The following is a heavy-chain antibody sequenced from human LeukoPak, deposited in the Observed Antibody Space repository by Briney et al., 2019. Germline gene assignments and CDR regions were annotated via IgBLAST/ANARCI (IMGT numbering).Heavy chain of an antibody. J-gene: IGHJ4*02. Sequence: PSETLSLTCAVYGGSFSSYYWSWIRQPPGKGLEWIGYIYYSGSTNYNPSLKSRVTISVDTSKNQLSLKLSSVTAADTAVYYCARVGTYGSGSYLSWLDYWGQGTLVTVSS. D-gene: IGHD3-10*01. CDR1: GGSFSSYY. CDR3: ARVGTYGSGSYLSWLDY. V-gene: IGHV4-59*01. CDR2: IYYSGST.